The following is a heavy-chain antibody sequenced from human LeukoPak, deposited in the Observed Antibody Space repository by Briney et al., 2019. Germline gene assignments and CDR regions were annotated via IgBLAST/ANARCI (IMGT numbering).Heavy chain of an antibody. CDR1: GGTFSSYA. Sequence: SVKVSCKASGGTFSSYAISWVRQAPGQGLEWMGGIIPIFGTANYAQKFQGRVTITTDESTSTAYLELSSLRSADTAVYYCARALTLTYYYDSSGYGGAFDIWGQGTMVTVSS. CDR2: IIPIFGTA. V-gene: IGHV1-69*05. CDR3: ARALTLTYYYDSSGYGGAFDI. D-gene: IGHD3-22*01. J-gene: IGHJ3*02.